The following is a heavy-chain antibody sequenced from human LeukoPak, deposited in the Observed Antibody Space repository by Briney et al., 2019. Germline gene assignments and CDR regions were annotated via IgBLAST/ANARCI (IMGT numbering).Heavy chain of an antibody. D-gene: IGHD3-10*01. CDR3: ARDHRRITMVRGVIIHDAFDI. Sequence: SVKVSCKASGGTFSSYAISWVRQAPGQGLEWMGGIIPIFGTANYAQKFQGRVTITADESTSTAYMELSSLRSEDTAVYYCARDHRRITMVRGVIIHDAFDIWGQGTMVTVSS. J-gene: IGHJ3*02. V-gene: IGHV1-69*13. CDR1: GGTFSSYA. CDR2: IIPIFGTA.